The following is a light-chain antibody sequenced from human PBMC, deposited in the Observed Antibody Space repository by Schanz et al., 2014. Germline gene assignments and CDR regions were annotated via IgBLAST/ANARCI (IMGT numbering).Light chain of an antibody. Sequence: QSALTQPASVSGSPGQSITISCTGTSSDVGGYNLDSWYQQHPGKAPKLIIYEGSNRPSGVSNRFSGSKSGNTASLTISGLKAEGEADYHCCSYAGSSIWVFGGGTKLTVL. CDR1: SSDVGGYNL. CDR2: EGS. CDR3: CSYAGSSIWV. V-gene: IGLV2-23*01. J-gene: IGLJ3*02.